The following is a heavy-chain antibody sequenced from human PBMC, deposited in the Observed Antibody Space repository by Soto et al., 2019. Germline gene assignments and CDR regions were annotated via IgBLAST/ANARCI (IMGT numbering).Heavy chain of an antibody. D-gene: IGHD2-15*01. J-gene: IGHJ5*02. V-gene: IGHV3-11*06. CDR2: ISPGSRYP. CDR3: VRGGGGGLFDP. CDR1: GFTFGDAY. Sequence: GGSLRLSCAGSGFTFGDAYMSWIRQAQGKGLEWLSYISPGSRYPAYADSVKGRFTISRDNAKRSLYLQMMSLTAEDTAIYYCVRGGGGGLFDPWGQGTMVTVSS.